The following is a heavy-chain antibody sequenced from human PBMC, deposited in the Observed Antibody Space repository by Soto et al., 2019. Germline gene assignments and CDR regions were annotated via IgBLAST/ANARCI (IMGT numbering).Heavy chain of an antibody. CDR1: GFTFSSYG. D-gene: IGHD3-22*01. Sequence: QVQLVESGGGVVQHGRSLRLSCAASGFTFSSYGMHWVRQAPGKGLEWVAVIWYDGSNKYYADSVKGRFTISRDNSKNTLYLQMNSLRAEDTAVYYCARDLYDGNYYDSSGYRFDPCGQGTLVTVSS. CDR2: IWYDGSNK. CDR3: ARDLYDGNYYDSSGYRFDP. J-gene: IGHJ5*02. V-gene: IGHV3-33*01.